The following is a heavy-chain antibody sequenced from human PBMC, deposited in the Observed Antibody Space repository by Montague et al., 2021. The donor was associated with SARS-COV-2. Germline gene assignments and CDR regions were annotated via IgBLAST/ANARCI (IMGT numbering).Heavy chain of an antibody. CDR2: IGGGAGST. V-gene: IGHV3-23*01. Sequence: SLRLSCAASGFTFSSYAMAWVRQAPGKGLEWVSGIGGGAGSTFYADSVRGRFIISGDISKNTLYLQMDSLRVGDTAVYYCAKKSTGQHLANFDYWGQGTLVTVSS. CDR3: AKKSTGQHLANFDY. J-gene: IGHJ4*02. CDR1: GFTFSSYA. D-gene: IGHD6-13*01.